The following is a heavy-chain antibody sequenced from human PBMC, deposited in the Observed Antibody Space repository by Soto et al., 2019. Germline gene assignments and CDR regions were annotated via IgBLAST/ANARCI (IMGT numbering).Heavy chain of an antibody. CDR2: ISGSGGST. CDR3: AKGPYYDFSQYYFDY. V-gene: IGHV3-23*01. D-gene: IGHD3-3*01. CDR1: GFTFSSYA. Sequence: GGSLRLSCAASGFTFSSYAMSWVRQAPGKGLEWVSAISGSGGSTYYADSVKGRFTISRDNAKNSLYLQMNSLRAEDTALYYCAKGPYYDFSQYYFDYWGQGTLVTVSS. J-gene: IGHJ4*02.